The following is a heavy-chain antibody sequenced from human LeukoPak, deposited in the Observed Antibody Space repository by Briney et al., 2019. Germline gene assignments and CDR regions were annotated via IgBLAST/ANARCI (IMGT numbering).Heavy chain of an antibody. D-gene: IGHD5-18*01. CDR3: AKDLYRCGLGFPVDY. CDR2: IRYNGNDQ. Sequence: GGSLRLSCATSAFSFNTYGMHWVRQAPGKGLQWVAFIRYNGNDQYYADSVKGRFTISRDNSKNTVFLQMNSLRIEDTAMYYCAKDLYRCGLGFPVDYWGQGTLVTVSS. CDR1: AFSFNTYG. V-gene: IGHV3-30*02. J-gene: IGHJ4*02.